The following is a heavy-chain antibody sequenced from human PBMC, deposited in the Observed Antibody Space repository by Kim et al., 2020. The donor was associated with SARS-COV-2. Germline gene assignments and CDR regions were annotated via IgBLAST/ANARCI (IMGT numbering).Heavy chain of an antibody. Sequence: ASVKVSCKASGYTFTSHYINWVRQAPGQGLEWMGWMNPNSGHTGYARKFQGRVTMTRHTSTSTAFLELTSLTSEDTAVYYCARGKYYGSGTYYLIYYYNMAVGGKGPT. V-gene: IGHV1-8*01. J-gene: IGHJ6*03. CDR3: ARGKYYGSGTYYLIYYYNMAV. CDR1: GYTFTSHY. D-gene: IGHD3-10*01. CDR2: MNPNSGHT.